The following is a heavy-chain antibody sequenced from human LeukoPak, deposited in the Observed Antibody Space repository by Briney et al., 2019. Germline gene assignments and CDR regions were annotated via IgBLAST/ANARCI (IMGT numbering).Heavy chain of an antibody. CDR1: GYTFTSLG. Sequence: ASVKVSCKAPGYTFTSLGISWVRQAPGQGLEWMGWISAYNGNTNYTQKFQGRVTMTTDTSTSTAYMELRRLRSDDTAVYYCARDRKGYYYDSSGYSDYWGQGTLVTVSS. CDR2: ISAYNGNT. D-gene: IGHD3-22*01. CDR3: ARDRKGYYYDSSGYSDY. J-gene: IGHJ4*02. V-gene: IGHV1-18*01.